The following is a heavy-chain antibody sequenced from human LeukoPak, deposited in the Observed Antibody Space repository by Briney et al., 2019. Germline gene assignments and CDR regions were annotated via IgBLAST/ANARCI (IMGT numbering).Heavy chain of an antibody. J-gene: IGHJ4*02. Sequence: SETLSLTCTVSGGSISSYYWSWIRQPAGKGLEWIGRIYTSGSTNYNPSLKSRVTMSVDTSKNQFSLKLSSVTAADTAVYYCARDNIAAAGTHFDYWGQGTLVTVSS. V-gene: IGHV4-4*07. CDR3: ARDNIAAAGTHFDY. CDR2: IYTSGST. CDR1: GGSISSYY. D-gene: IGHD6-13*01.